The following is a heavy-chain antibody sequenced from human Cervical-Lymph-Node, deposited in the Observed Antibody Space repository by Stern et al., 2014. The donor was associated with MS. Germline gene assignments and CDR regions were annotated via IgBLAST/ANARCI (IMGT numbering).Heavy chain of an antibody. Sequence: VQLVQSGAEVKKPGSSVNVSCTASGGRFTSYAISWVRQGPGQGLEWPGGPIPTICSTNYAQKFQGRLTITADKSSNIAYMELRSLTTEDTAIYYCVERDAWFDPWGPGTLVTVSS. CDR2: PIPTICST. V-gene: IGHV1-69*06. CDR3: VERDAWFDP. D-gene: IGHD1-1*01. J-gene: IGHJ5*02. CDR1: GGRFTSYA.